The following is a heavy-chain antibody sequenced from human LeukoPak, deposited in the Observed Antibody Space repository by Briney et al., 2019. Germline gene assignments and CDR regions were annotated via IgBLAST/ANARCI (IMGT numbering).Heavy chain of an antibody. CDR2: INPNSGGT. V-gene: IGHV1-2*02. J-gene: IGHJ4*02. CDR3: ARVRRIAVAGTGMDY. D-gene: IGHD6-19*01. Sequence: GASVKLSCKASGYTFTGYYMHWVRQAPAQGLEWMGWINPNSGGTNYAQKFQGRVTMTRDTSISTAYMELSRLRSDDTAVYSCARVRRIAVAGTGMDYWGQGTLVTVSS. CDR1: GYTFTGYY.